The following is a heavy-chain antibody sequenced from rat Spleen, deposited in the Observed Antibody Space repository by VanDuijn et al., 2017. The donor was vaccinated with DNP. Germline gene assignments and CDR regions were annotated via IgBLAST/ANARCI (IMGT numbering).Heavy chain of an antibody. CDR2: ISPSGSRT. V-gene: IGHV5-31*01. CDR3: ARGSTSIYWYFDF. CDR1: GFTFNNYW. Sequence: EVQLVESGGDLVQPGRSLKVSCVASGFTFNNYWMTWTRQVPGKGLEWVAAISPSGSRTYYPDSVKGRFTISRDDAKSCLYLQMNSLKSEDTATYYCARGSTSIYWYFDFWGPGTMVTVSS. D-gene: IGHD3-1*01. J-gene: IGHJ1*01.